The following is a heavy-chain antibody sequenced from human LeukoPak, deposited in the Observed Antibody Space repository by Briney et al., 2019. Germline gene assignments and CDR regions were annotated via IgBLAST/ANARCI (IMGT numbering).Heavy chain of an antibody. CDR2: ISSSSSTI. V-gene: IGHV3-48*01. Sequence: GGSLRLSCAASGFTFSSYNTNWLRQAPGKGLEWISYISSSSSTINYAGSVKVRFTISRDNAKNSLYLQMNSLRGEDTAVYYCARGGIAVAGHYWGQGTLVTVSS. D-gene: IGHD6-19*01. J-gene: IGHJ4*02. CDR1: GFTFSSYN. CDR3: ARGGIAVAGHY.